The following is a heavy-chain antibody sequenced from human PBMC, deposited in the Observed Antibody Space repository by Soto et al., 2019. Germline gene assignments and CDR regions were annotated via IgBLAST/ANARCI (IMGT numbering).Heavy chain of an antibody. J-gene: IGHJ4*02. V-gene: IGHV3-23*01. Sequence: EVQLLESGGGLVQPGGSLRLSCAASGFTFSSYAMSWVRQAPGKGLEWVSAISGSGGSTYYADSVKGRFTISRDNPKNALYLQMTTLRATDPPVYYFAKNPNPPLSFIFAYWGPGTLATFS. CDR2: ISGSGGST. CDR1: GFTFSSYA. D-gene: IGHD2-2*01. CDR3: AKNPNPPLSFIFAY.